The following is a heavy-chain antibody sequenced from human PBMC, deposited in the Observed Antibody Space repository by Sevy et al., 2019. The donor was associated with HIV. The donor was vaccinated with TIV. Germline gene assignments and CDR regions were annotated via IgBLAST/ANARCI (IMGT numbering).Heavy chain of an antibody. CDR3: ARQIKQGIAEQGDVD. V-gene: IGHV4-39*01. J-gene: IGHJ4*02. Sequence: SETLSLTCTVSGGSISSSSYYWGWIRQPPGKGLEWIGSIYYSGSTYYHPSLKSRVTISVDTSKNQFSLKLSSVTAADTAVYYCARQIKQGIAEQGDVDWGQGTLVTVSS. CDR2: IYYSGST. CDR1: GGSISSSSYY. D-gene: IGHD6-13*01.